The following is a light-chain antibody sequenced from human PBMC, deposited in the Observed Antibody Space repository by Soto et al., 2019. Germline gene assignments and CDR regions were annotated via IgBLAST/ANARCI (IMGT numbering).Light chain of an antibody. CDR2: AAS. J-gene: IGKJ5*01. V-gene: IGKV1-39*01. CDR3: QQSYSTLSIT. Sequence: DIQMTQSPSSLSASVGDRVTITCRASQSISSYLNWYQQKPXKAPKLXXYAASSLQSGVPSRFSGSGSGTDFTLTISSLQPEDFATYYCQQSYSTLSITFGQGTRLEIK. CDR1: QSISSY.